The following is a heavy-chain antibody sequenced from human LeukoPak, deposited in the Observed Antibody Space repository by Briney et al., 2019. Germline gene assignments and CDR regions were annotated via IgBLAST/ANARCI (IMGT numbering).Heavy chain of an antibody. Sequence: GSLRLSCAASGFTFSSYEMNWVRQPPGKGLEWIGEINHSGSTNYNPSLKSRVTISVDTSKNQISLKLSSVTAADTAVYYCARRLVGAIRCFDYWGQGTLVTVSS. V-gene: IGHV4-34*01. CDR2: INHSGST. J-gene: IGHJ4*02. CDR1: GFTFSSYE. CDR3: ARRLVGAIRCFDY. D-gene: IGHD1-26*01.